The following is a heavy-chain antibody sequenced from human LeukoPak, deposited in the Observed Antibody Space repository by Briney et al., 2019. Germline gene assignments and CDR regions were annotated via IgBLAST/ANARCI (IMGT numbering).Heavy chain of an antibody. D-gene: IGHD6-19*01. CDR1: GGSFSGYY. CDR2: INHSGST. CDR3: ARVLTSVAGTRLYYYYYGMDV. Sequence: SETLSLTCAVYGGSFSGYYWSWIRQPPGKGLEWIGEINHSGSTNYNPSLKSRVTISVDTSKNQFSLKLSSVTAADTAVYYCARVLTSVAGTRLYYYYYGMDVWGQGTTVTVSS. J-gene: IGHJ6*02. V-gene: IGHV4-34*01.